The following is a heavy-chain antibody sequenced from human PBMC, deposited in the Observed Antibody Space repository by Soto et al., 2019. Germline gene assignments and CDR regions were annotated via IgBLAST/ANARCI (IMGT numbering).Heavy chain of an antibody. V-gene: IGHV3-74*01. Sequence: PGGSLRLSCAASGFTFSSYWMHWVRQAPGKGLVWVSRINSDGSSTNYADSVKGRFTISRDNAKNTLYLQMNSLRAEDTAVYYCARDHSPGYSYGYVYYYYGMDVWGQGTTVTVSS. CDR1: GFTFSSYW. D-gene: IGHD5-18*01. CDR3: ARDHSPGYSYGYVYYYYGMDV. CDR2: INSDGSST. J-gene: IGHJ6*02.